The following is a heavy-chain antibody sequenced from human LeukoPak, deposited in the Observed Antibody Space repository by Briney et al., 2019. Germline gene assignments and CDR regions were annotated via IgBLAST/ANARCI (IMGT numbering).Heavy chain of an antibody. CDR3: ARRDSSGYYSHFDY. CDR2: ISSNGSTI. CDR1: GFTFSDYY. J-gene: IGHJ4*02. V-gene: IGHV3-11*04. D-gene: IGHD3-22*01. Sequence: GGSLRLSCAASGFTFSDYYMSWIRQAPGKGLEWVSYISSNGSTIYYADSVKGRFTISRDNAKNSLYLQMNSLRAEDTAVYYCARRDSSGYYSHFDYWGQGTLVTVSS.